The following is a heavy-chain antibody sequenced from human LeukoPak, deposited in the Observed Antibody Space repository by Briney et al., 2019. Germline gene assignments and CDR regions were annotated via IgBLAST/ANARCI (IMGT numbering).Heavy chain of an antibody. CDR3: ARQKAGSSSWFNYYGMDV. CDR2: IYYSGST. V-gene: IGHV4-39*01. CDR1: GASVTSAAYY. D-gene: IGHD6-13*01. J-gene: IGHJ6*02. Sequence: SETLSLTCSVSGASVTSAAYYWGWIRQPPGKGLEWIGSIYYSGSTYYNPSLKSRVTISVDTSKNQFSLKLSSVTAADTAVHYCARQKAGSSSWFNYYGMDVWAKGPRSPSP.